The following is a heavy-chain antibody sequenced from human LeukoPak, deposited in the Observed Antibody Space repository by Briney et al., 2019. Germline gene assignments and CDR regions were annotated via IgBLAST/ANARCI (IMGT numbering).Heavy chain of an antibody. V-gene: IGHV1-46*01. Sequence: GASVKVSCKASGYTFTTYGISWVRQAPGQGLEWIGIINSSGGTTSQAQKFQGRVTMTRDTSTSTVYMELSSLRSEDTAVYYCASLATIGSDSFDIWGQGTMVTVSS. CDR3: ASLATIGSDSFDI. CDR2: INSSGGTT. J-gene: IGHJ3*02. CDR1: GYTFTTYG. D-gene: IGHD2-2*03.